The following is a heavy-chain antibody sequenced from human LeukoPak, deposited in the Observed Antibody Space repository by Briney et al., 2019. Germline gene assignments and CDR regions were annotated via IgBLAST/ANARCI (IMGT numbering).Heavy chain of an antibody. V-gene: IGHV3-23*01. D-gene: IGHD3-22*01. J-gene: IGHJ4*02. Sequence: GGSLSLSCAASGFTFRTYPMSWVRQAPGKGLQWVSAISGSDGRTAYADSVKGRFTISRDNSKNTLYLQMNSLRVEDTAVYYCAKSQEDDSSGYYYSNFDYWGQGTLVTVSS. CDR1: GFTFRTYP. CDR2: ISGSDGRT. CDR3: AKSQEDDSSGYYYSNFDY.